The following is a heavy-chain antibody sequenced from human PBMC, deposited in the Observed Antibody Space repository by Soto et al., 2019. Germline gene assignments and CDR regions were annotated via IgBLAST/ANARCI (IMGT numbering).Heavy chain of an antibody. Sequence: QVTLRESGPTLVEPTQTLTLTCTFSGFSLTSIGVGVGWIRQPPGKALEWLALIFWDGDKRYSPALKSRLTITEDSSKNPVVLTITNTDPVDTATSYRARDLGEAYYFDSWGQGTRVAVSS. V-gene: IGHV2-5*02. CDR1: GFSLTSIGVG. J-gene: IGHJ4*02. D-gene: IGHD3-10*01. CDR3: ARDLGEAYYFDS. CDR2: IFWDGDK.